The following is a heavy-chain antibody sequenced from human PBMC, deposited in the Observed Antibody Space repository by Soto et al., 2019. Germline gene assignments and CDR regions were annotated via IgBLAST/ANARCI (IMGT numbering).Heavy chain of an antibody. D-gene: IGHD6-6*01. CDR3: ARDRSDSSRDDSFDI. Sequence: GGFLRLSCAVSGFNVTNTYMSWVRQAPGKGLEWVSVIYRGFSTFYADSVKGRFTVSRDDSKNTVSLQMNSLRAEDTAVYYCARDRSDSSRDDSFDIWGQGTMVTVSS. V-gene: IGHV3-53*01. CDR2: IYRGFST. J-gene: IGHJ3*02. CDR1: GFNVTNTY.